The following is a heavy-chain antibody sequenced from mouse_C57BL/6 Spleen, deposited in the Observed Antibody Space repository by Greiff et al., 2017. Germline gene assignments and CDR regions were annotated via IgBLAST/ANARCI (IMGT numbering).Heavy chain of an antibody. Sequence: HVQLQQPGAELVKPGASVKMSCKASGYTFPSSWISWVKQRPGQGLEWIGKIGPGSGSTYYNEKFKGKATLTADKSSSTAYMPLSSLTSEDSAVYFCARWGANYDRDYWGQGTTLTVSS. V-gene: IGHV1-77*01. D-gene: IGHD2-4*01. J-gene: IGHJ2*01. CDR3: ARWGANYDRDY. CDR1: GYTFPSSW. CDR2: IGPGSGST.